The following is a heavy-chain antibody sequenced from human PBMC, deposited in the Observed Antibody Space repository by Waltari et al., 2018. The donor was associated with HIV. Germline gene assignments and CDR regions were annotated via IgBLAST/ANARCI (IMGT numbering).Heavy chain of an antibody. D-gene: IGHD2-2*01. J-gene: IGHJ6*02. Sequence: EVQLVPSGAEVKKPGESRKISCKGSGYSFTSYWIGRVRQMPGKGLEWMGIIYPGDSNTRYSPSFQGQVTISADKSINTAYLQWSSLKASDTAMYYCASSSSTSHYYYYGMDVWGQGTTVTVSS. CDR2: IYPGDSNT. CDR1: GYSFTSYW. CDR3: ASSSSTSHYYYYGMDV. V-gene: IGHV5-51*01.